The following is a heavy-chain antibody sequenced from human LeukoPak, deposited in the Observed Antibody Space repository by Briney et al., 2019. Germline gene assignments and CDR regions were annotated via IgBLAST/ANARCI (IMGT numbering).Heavy chain of an antibody. CDR2: MNPNSGNT. CDR3: AGTLVLLWFGSYGMDV. J-gene: IGHJ6*02. Sequence: ASVKVSCKASGYTFTSYDINWVRQATGQGLEWMGWMNPNSGNTGYAQKFQGRVTMTRNTSISTAYVELSSLRSEDTAVYYCAGTLVLLWFGSYGMDVWGQGTTVTVSS. CDR1: GYTFTSYD. D-gene: IGHD3-10*01. V-gene: IGHV1-8*01.